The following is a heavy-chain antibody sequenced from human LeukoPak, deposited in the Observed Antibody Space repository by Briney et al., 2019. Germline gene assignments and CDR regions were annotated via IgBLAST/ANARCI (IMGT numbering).Heavy chain of an antibody. CDR1: GGTFSSYA. Sequence: SVKVSCKASGGTFSSYAISWVRRAPGQGLEWMGGIIPIFGTANYAQKFQGRVTITADKSTSTAYMELSSLRSEDTAVYYCAREDGYKGGDYWGQGTLVTVSS. J-gene: IGHJ4*02. V-gene: IGHV1-69*06. CDR2: IIPIFGTA. D-gene: IGHD5-24*01. CDR3: AREDGYKGGDY.